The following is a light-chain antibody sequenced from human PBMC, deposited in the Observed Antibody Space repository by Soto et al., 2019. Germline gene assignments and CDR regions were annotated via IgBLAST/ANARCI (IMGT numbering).Light chain of an antibody. CDR3: QQSYSTPIT. J-gene: IGKJ5*01. CDR2: AAS. Sequence: DFQMTQSPSSLSASVGDRVTFICRASQGISTYLNWYQQKPGKAPKLRIYAASSLQSGVPSRFSGSGSGTDFTLTISSLQPEDFATYYCQQSYSTPITFGQGTRLEIK. V-gene: IGKV1-39*01. CDR1: QGISTY.